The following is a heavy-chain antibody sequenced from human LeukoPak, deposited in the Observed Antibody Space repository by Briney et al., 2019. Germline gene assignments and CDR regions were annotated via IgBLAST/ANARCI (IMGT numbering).Heavy chain of an antibody. CDR1: GYTFTGYY. V-gene: IGHV1-2*02. CDR3: ARVIRKNYGDYEPLCY. D-gene: IGHD4-17*01. CDR2: INPNSGGT. J-gene: IGHJ4*02. Sequence: GASVKVSCKASGYTFTGYYMHWLRQAPGQGLDWMGWINPNSGGTNYEQKFQGRVTMTRDTSISTAYTELSRLRSDDTAVYYCARVIRKNYGDYEPLCYWGQGTLVTVSS.